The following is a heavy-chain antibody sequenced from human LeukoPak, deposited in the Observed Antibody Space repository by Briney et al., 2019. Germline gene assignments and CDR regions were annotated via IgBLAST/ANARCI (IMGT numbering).Heavy chain of an antibody. V-gene: IGHV3-30-3*01. J-gene: IGHJ6*02. CDR2: ISYDGSNK. D-gene: IGHD1-14*01. CDR3: ARGSGPVTPYYYYGMDV. Sequence: GRSLRLSCAASGFTLSSYAMHWVSQAPGKGLEWVAVISYDGSNKYYADSVKGRCTISRDNSKNTLYLQMNSLRAEDTAVYYCARGSGPVTPYYYYGMDVWGQGTTVTVSS. CDR1: GFTLSSYA.